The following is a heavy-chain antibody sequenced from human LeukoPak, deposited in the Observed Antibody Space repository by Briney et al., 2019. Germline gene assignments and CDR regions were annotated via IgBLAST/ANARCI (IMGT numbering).Heavy chain of an antibody. V-gene: IGHV1-69*06. CDR2: IIPIFGTA. Sequence: SVKVSCKASGGTFSSYAISWVRQAPGQGLEWMGGIIPIFGTANYAQKFQGRVTITADKSTSTAYMELSSLRSEDTAVYYCAKDGLSSSWYYYYYYMDVWGKGTTVTVSS. D-gene: IGHD6-13*01. J-gene: IGHJ6*03. CDR3: AKDGLSSSWYYYYYYMDV. CDR1: GGTFSSYA.